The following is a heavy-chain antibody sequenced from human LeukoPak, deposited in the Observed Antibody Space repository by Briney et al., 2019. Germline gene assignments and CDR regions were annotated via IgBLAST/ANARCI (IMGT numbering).Heavy chain of an antibody. Sequence: ASVKVSCKVSGYTLTELSMHWVRQAPGKGLEWMGGFDPEDGGTLYAQNFQGRVTMTEDTSTDTAYMELSSLRSEDTAVYYCATVVLWLGGGGYYFDYWGQGTLVTVSS. V-gene: IGHV1-24*01. CDR3: ATVVLWLGGGGYYFDY. D-gene: IGHD3-10*01. J-gene: IGHJ4*02. CDR2: FDPEDGGT. CDR1: GYTLTELS.